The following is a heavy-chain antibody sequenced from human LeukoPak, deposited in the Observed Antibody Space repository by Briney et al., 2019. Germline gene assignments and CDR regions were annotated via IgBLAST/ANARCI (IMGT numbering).Heavy chain of an antibody. Sequence: SETLSLTCAVYGGSFSGYYWSWIRQPPGKGLEWIGEINHSGSTNYNPSLKSRVTISVDTSKNQFSLKLSSVTAADTAVYYCARRARFTHSGYNYWGQGTLVTVSS. CDR1: GGSFSGYY. D-gene: IGHD5-12*01. CDR3: ARRARFTHSGYNY. V-gene: IGHV4-34*01. CDR2: INHSGST. J-gene: IGHJ4*02.